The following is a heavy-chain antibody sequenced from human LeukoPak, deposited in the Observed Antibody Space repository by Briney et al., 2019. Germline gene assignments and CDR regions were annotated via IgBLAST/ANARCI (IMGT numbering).Heavy chain of an antibody. D-gene: IGHD3-16*01. V-gene: IGHV5-51*01. CDR3: ARVITLSTVWFDP. CDR1: GYNFTSYW. CDR2: IYPGDSDT. Sequence: GESLKISCKVSGYNFTSYWIVWVRQMPGKGLEWMGIIYPGDSDTRYSPSFQGQVTISADKSISTAYLQWSSLKASDTAMYYCARVITLSTVWFDPWGQGTLVTVSS. J-gene: IGHJ5*02.